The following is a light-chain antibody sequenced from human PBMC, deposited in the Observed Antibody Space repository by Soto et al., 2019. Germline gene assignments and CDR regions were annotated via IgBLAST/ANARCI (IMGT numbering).Light chain of an antibody. CDR2: KAS. CDR3: QHYNSYPYT. CDR1: QSISSW. Sequence: DIQMSQSPSTLSASVGDRVTITCRASQSISSWLAWYQQKPGKAPKLLIYKASSLESGVPSRFSGRGSGTEFTLTISSLPPDDFATYYCQHYNSYPYTFRQGTKLEIK. J-gene: IGKJ2*01. V-gene: IGKV1-5*03.